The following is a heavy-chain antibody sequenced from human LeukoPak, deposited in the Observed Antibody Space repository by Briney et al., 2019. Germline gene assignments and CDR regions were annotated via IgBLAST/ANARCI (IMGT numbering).Heavy chain of an antibody. D-gene: IGHD4-17*01. CDR1: GGSISSYY. CDR2: IYYSGST. J-gene: IGHJ4*02. V-gene: IGHV4-59*01. Sequence: PSETLSLTCTVSGGSISSYYWSWIRQPPGKGLEWIGYIYYSGSTNYNPSLKSRVTISVDTSKNQFSLKLSSVTAADTAVYYCARHPSWPDYGGTFDYWGQGALVIVSS. CDR3: ARHPSWPDYGGTFDY.